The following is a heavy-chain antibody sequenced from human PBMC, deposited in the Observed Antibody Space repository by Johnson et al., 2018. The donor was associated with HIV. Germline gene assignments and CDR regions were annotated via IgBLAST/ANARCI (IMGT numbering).Heavy chain of an antibody. V-gene: IGHV3-9*01. CDR2: ISWNSCVT. J-gene: IGHJ3*01. D-gene: IGHD1/OR15-1a*01. CDR1: GFKFDDYA. Sequence: EVQLVESGGGWVQPGRSLRLSCTASGFKFDDYAMHWVRQAPGQGLEWVSGISWNSCVTGFADSVKGRFGVSRNNAKNSLYLQMNSLRPEDTAIYYCAKDLEFGTDNWYKDALHLWGQGTMVTVAS. CDR3: AKDLEFGTDNWYKDALHL.